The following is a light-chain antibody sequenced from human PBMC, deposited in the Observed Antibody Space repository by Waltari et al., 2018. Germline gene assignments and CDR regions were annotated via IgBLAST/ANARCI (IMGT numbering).Light chain of an antibody. CDR3: AAWDDNVNGVV. Sequence: QSVLAQPPSASATPGQRVSISCSGSSSNIGTTNFKWYQQFPGTAPKLLIHSNDDRPSGVPDRFTGSKSGTSASLAISGLQSEDEADYYCAAWDDNVNGVVFGGGTKLTVL. CDR2: SND. CDR1: SSNIGTTN. V-gene: IGLV1-44*01. J-gene: IGLJ3*02.